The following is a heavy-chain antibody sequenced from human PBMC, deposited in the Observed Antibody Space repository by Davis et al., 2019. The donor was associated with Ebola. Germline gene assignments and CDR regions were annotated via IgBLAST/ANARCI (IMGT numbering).Heavy chain of an antibody. CDR1: GLAFSGHW. CDR3: TTDLNWNNF. V-gene: IGHV3-7*01. J-gene: IGHJ4*02. D-gene: IGHD1-1*01. Sequence: GESLKISCEASGLAFSGHWMSWVRQAPGKGLESVANIKGDGSEKYYVDSVKGRFTISRDNAKSSLYLQMNTLRVEDTALYYCTTDLNWNNFWGLGTLVTVSA. CDR2: IKGDGSEK.